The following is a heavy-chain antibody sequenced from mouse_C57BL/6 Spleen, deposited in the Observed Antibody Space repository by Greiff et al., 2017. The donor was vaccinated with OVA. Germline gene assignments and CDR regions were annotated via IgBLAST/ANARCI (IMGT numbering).Heavy chain of an antibody. J-gene: IGHJ1*03. V-gene: IGHV1-7*01. CDR1: GYTFTSYW. Sequence: VQLQQSGAELAKPGASVTLSCTASGYTFTSYWMHWVKQRPGKGLEWIGYINPSSGYTKYNQKFKDKATMTADKSTSPSYMQLSSLAYEDTAVYYCARRDSTWYFDVWGTGTTVTVSS. CDR2: INPSSGYT. CDR3: ARRDSTWYFDV.